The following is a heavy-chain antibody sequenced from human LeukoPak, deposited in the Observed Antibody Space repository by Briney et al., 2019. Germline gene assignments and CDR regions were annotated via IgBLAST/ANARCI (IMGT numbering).Heavy chain of an antibody. Sequence: PSETLSLTCTVSGGSISNTSYYWGWIRQPPGEGLECIGTIYYSGSTNYNPSLKSRVAISVDTSKSQFSLKLSSVTAADTAVYYCATTSTGDYYYYYMDVWGKGTTVTVSS. D-gene: IGHD2-8*02. CDR3: ATTSTGDYYYYYMDV. J-gene: IGHJ6*03. CDR2: IYYSGST. V-gene: IGHV4-39*07. CDR1: GGSISNTSYY.